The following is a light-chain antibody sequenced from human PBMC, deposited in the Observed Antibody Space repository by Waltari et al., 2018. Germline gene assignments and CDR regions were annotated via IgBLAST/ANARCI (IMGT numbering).Light chain of an antibody. V-gene: IGKV4-1*01. CDR3: QEYFSLYT. Sequence: DIVMTQSPDSLAVSLGERATLTCKSSQSVLYSSNNKNYLAWYQQTPGQPPRLLIYWASTRASGVPDRFTGSGSGTDFTLTISSLQAEDVAIYYCQEYFSLYTFGQGTKLEIK. J-gene: IGKJ2*01. CDR2: WAS. CDR1: QSVLYSSNNKNY.